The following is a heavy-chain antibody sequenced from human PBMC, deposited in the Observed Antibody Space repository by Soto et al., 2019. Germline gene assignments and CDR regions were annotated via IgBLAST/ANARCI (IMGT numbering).Heavy chain of an antibody. CDR3: ARGPTHYCSSTSCYALGLFAY. CDR2: IIPILGIA. Sequence: SVKVSCKASGGTFSSYTISWVRQAPGQGLEWMGRIIPILGIANYAQKFQGRVTITADKSTSTAYMELSSLRSEDTAVYYCARGPTHYCSSTSCYALGLFAYWGQGTLDTVSS. CDR1: GGTFSSYT. D-gene: IGHD2-2*01. J-gene: IGHJ4*02. V-gene: IGHV1-69*02.